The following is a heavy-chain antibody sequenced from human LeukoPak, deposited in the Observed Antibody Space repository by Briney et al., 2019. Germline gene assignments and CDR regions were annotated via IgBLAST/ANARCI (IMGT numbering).Heavy chain of an antibody. CDR3: AAASAFSSSWRS. CDR1: GLSFSSYN. V-gene: IGHV3-48*01. J-gene: IGHJ5*02. Sequence: GGSLRFSCTASGLSFSSYNINWVRQAPGKGPEWVAYITANNTTKYYADSVKGRFTISRDNAKKSLFLQMNSLRAEDTAVYYCAAASAFSSSWRSWGQGTVVTVSS. CDR2: ITANNTTK. D-gene: IGHD6-13*01.